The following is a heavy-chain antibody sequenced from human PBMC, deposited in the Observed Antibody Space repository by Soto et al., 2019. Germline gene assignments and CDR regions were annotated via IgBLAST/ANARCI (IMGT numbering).Heavy chain of an antibody. CDR1: GYTFTGYY. D-gene: IGHD3-22*01. J-gene: IGHJ4*02. Sequence: ASVKVSCKASGYTFTGYYMHWVRQAPGQGLEWMGWINPNSGGTNYAQKFQDWVTMTRDTSISTAYMELSRLRSDDTAVYYCARGSGESGYYLYWGQGTLVTVSS. CDR3: ARGSGESGYYLY. CDR2: INPNSGGT. V-gene: IGHV1-2*04.